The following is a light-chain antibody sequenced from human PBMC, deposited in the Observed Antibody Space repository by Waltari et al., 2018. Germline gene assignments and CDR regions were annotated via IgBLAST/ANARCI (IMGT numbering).Light chain of an antibody. V-gene: IGKV1-39*01. Sequence: DIQMTQSPSSLSASVGDRVTITCRASQSISSYLNWYQQKPGKALKLLISAASSLQSGVPTRFSGSESGTDFTLTISSLQPEDFATYYCQQSFSTPLTFGGGTKVEIK. CDR1: QSISSY. J-gene: IGKJ4*01. CDR3: QQSFSTPLT. CDR2: AAS.